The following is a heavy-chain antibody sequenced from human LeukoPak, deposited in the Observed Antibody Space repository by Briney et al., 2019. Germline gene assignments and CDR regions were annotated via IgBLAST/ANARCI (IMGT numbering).Heavy chain of an antibody. D-gene: IGHD2-21*02. J-gene: IGHJ4*02. CDR1: GGSINSGEYY. CDR3: ARLVDRLMFDY. CDR2: IYTSGIT. Sequence: SETLSLTCTVSGGSINSGEYYWSWIRQPAGKPLEWIGRIYTSGITIYKSSLESRVTIPIDTSKNRFSLKLNSVTASDTAVYYCARLVDRLMFDYCGQGTQVTVSS. V-gene: IGHV4-61*02.